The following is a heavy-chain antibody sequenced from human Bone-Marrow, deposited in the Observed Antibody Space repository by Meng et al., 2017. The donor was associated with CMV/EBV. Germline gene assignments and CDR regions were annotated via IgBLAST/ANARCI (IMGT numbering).Heavy chain of an antibody. D-gene: IGHD1-14*01. CDR3: ARICVTGRACYHFDY. J-gene: IGHJ4*02. Sequence: GGSLRLSCAGSGFMSSRYWMSWVRQVPGKGLEWVANIRQDGSEKHYVDSVEGRFTISRDNAKNSFYLQMNSLRADDTAVYYCARICVTGRACYHFDYWGQGTLVTVYS. CDR1: GFMSSRYW. V-gene: IGHV3-7*01. CDR2: IRQDGSEK.